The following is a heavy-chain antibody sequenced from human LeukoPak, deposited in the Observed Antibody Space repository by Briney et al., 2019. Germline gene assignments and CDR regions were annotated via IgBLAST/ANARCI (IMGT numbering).Heavy chain of an antibody. V-gene: IGHV4-39*01. CDR2: IYYSGGST. CDR3: ARQVTFGYAYAYYFDY. D-gene: IGHD5-18*01. J-gene: IGHJ4*02. Sequence: PSETLSLTCTVSGGSLSSSSYYWGWIRQPPGKGLEWIGTIYYSGGSTYYNPSLKSRVTISVDTSKNQFSLKLSSVTAADTAVYYCARQVTFGYAYAYYFDYWGQGSLVTVSS. CDR1: GGSLSSSSYY.